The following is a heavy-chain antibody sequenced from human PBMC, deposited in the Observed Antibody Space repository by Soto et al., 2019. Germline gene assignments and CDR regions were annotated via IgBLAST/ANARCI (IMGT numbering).Heavy chain of an antibody. CDR1: GGSISSYY. V-gene: IGHV4-59*08. D-gene: IGHD5-18*01. CDR3: ARYSYGYFDY. J-gene: IGHJ4*02. CDR2: IYYSGST. Sequence: SETLSLTCTVSGGSISSYYWSWIRQPPGKGLEWIGYIYYSGSTNYNPSLKSRVTISVDTSKNQFSLKLSSVTAADTAVYYCARYSYGYFDYWGQGTLVTVSS.